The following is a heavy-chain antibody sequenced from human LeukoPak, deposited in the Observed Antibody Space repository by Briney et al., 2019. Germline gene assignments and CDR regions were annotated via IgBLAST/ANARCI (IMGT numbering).Heavy chain of an antibody. CDR2: FYHSGGT. V-gene: IGHV4-59*01. D-gene: IGHD6-13*01. J-gene: IGHJ4*02. CDR3: ARGASSSWYSLWKF. CDR1: GSSISSYY. Sequence: SETLSLTCNVSGSSISSYYWSWLRQPPGEGLEWIGYFYHSGGTNYNPSLKGRATISVDTSKNEVSLKLRSVTAADTAVYYCARGASSSWYSLWKFWGQGTLVTASS.